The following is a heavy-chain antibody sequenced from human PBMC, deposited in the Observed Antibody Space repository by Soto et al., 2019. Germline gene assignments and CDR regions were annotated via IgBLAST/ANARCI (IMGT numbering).Heavy chain of an antibody. Sequence: QITLKESGPTLVKPTQTLTLTCTFSGFSLNTRGVGVGWIRQPPGKALEWLALISWDGEKRYRPPLKTRLTGTKANSENPVFLTMTNMDPLDTATYYCAQRRGDFLPSHYYLDFWRQGPLGTVSS. CDR2: ISWDGEK. D-gene: IGHD3-3*01. CDR1: GFSLNTRGVG. J-gene: IGHJ4*02. V-gene: IGHV2-5*02. CDR3: AQRRGDFLPSHYYLDF.